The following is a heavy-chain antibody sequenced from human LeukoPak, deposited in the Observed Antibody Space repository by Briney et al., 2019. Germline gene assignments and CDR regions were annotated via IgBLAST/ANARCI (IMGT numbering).Heavy chain of an antibody. D-gene: IGHD6-19*01. J-gene: IGHJ4*02. Sequence: GGSLRLSCAASAFSVSDKLMSWVRQAPGKGLEWVSVLYTGGDTFYADSVRGRFTISRDNFRNTVSLQMNSLRADDTALYYCAGGQMLTSGGFESWGQGALVTVSS. CDR2: LYTGGDT. V-gene: IGHV3-53*01. CDR3: AGGQMLTSGGFES. CDR1: AFSVSDKL.